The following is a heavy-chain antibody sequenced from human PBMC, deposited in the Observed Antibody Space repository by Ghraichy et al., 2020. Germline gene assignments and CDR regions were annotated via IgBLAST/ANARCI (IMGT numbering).Heavy chain of an antibody. Sequence: ASVKVSCKASGYTFTSYGISWVRQAPGQGLEWMGWISAYNGNTNYAQKLQGRVTMTTDTSTSTAYMELRSLRSDDTAVYYCARDLLFSITMVRGVISNYWGQGTLVTVSS. CDR3: ARDLLFSITMVRGVISNY. CDR1: GYTFTSYG. CDR2: ISAYNGNT. D-gene: IGHD3-10*01. V-gene: IGHV1-18*04. J-gene: IGHJ4*02.